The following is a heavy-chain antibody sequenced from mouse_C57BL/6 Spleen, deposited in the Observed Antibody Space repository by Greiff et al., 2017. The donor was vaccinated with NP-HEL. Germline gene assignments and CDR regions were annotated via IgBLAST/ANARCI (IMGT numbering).Heavy chain of an antibody. D-gene: IGHD1-1*01. CDR1: GYTFTSYW. Sequence: VQLQQPGAELVRPGSSVKLSCKASGYTFTSYWMHWVKQRPIQGLEWIGNIDPSDSEPHYNQKFKDKATLTVDKSSSTAYMQLSSLTSEDSAVYYCARRGNYVSWYFDVWGTGTTVTVSS. V-gene: IGHV1-52*01. CDR3: ARRGNYVSWYFDV. J-gene: IGHJ1*03. CDR2: IDPSDSEP.